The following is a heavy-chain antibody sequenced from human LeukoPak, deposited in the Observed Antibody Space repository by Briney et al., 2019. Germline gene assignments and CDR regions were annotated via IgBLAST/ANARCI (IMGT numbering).Heavy chain of an antibody. J-gene: IGHJ4*02. Sequence: SVKVSFKASGGTFSSYAISWVRPAPGQGLEWMGGIIPIFGTANYAQKFQGRVTITTDESTSTAYMELSSLRSEDTAVYYCARGGDIVTGGYFDYWGQGTLVTVSS. V-gene: IGHV1-69*05. CDR1: GGTFSSYA. D-gene: IGHD2-15*01. CDR3: ARGGDIVTGGYFDY. CDR2: IIPIFGTA.